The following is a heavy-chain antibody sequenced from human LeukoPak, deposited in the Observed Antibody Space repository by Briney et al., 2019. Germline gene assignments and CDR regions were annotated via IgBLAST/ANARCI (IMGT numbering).Heavy chain of an antibody. CDR2: IYYSGST. D-gene: IGHD3-10*01. J-gene: IGHJ5*02. V-gene: IGHV4-30-4*08. Sequence: PSETLSLTCTVSGGSIGSGDYYWSWIRQPPGKGLEWIGYIYYSGSTYYNPSLKSRVTISVDTSKNQFSLKLSSVTAADTAVYYCACEVRPWNWFDPWGQGTLVTVSS. CDR1: GGSIGSGDYY. CDR3: ACEVRPWNWFDP.